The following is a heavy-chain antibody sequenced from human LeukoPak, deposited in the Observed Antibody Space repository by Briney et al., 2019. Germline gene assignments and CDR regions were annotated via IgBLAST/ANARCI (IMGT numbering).Heavy chain of an antibody. CDR1: GYAFTGYY. CDR2: INPNSGGT. CDR3: ARGSAVVLTIDY. D-gene: IGHD2-2*01. Sequence: ASVKVSCKASGYAFTGYYMHWVRQAPGQGLEWMGWINPNSGGTNYAQKFQGRVTMTRDTSISTAYMELSSLRSEDMAVYYCARGSAVVLTIDYWGQGTLVTVSS. V-gene: IGHV1-2*02. J-gene: IGHJ4*02.